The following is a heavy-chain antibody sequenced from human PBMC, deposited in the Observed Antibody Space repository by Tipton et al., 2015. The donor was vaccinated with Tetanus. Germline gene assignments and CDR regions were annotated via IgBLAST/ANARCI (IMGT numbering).Heavy chain of an antibody. D-gene: IGHD3-3*01. CDR1: GFTFNNYA. V-gene: IGHV3-33*08. CDR3: ARGVWSGSYTGTIDY. J-gene: IGHJ4*02. Sequence: SLRLSCAAPGFTFNNYAMTWVRQAPGKGLEWVAVIWYDGSNKYYADSVKGRFTISRDNSKNTLYLQMNSLRAEDTAVYYCARGVWSGSYTGTIDYWGQGTLVTVSS. CDR2: IWYDGSNK.